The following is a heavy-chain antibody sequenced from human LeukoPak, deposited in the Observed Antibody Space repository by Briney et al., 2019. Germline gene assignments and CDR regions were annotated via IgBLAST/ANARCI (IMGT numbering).Heavy chain of an antibody. CDR3: ARGVEPLAANTLAY. J-gene: IGHJ4*02. CDR2: LYSHRNT. V-gene: IGHV3-53*01. D-gene: IGHD1-14*01. CDR1: AFTVITNA. Sequence: GGSLRLSCAASAFTVITNAMTWDRQAPGKGLEWVSVLYSHRNTKYADCAQGRFTISRDNSKNTLYREMNSLSTDDTAVYYCARGVEPLAANTLAYWGQGTLVTVSS.